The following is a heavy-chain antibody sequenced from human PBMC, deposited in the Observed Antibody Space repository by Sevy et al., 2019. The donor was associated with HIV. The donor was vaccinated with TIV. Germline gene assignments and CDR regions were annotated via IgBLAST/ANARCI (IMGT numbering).Heavy chain of an antibody. CDR1: GFTVSSNY. V-gene: IGHV3-53*01. CDR2: IYSGGST. D-gene: IGHD6-19*01. CDR3: ARDIRVSGSFFFDY. J-gene: IGHJ4*02. Sequence: GGSLRLSCAASGFTVSSNYMSWVRQAPGKGLEWVSVIYSGGSTYYADSVKGRFTISRDNSTNTLYLQMNSLRAEDTAVYYCARDIRVSGSFFFDYWGQGTLVTVSS.